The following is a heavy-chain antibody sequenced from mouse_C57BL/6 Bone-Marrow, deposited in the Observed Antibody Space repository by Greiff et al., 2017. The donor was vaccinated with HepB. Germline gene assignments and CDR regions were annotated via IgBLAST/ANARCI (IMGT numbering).Heavy chain of an antibody. CDR1: GYTFTSYW. V-gene: IGHV1-64*01. CDR2: IHPNSGST. J-gene: IGHJ2*01. Sequence: VQLQQPGAELVKPGASVKLSCKASGYTFTSYWMHWVKQRPGQGLEWIGMIHPNSGSTNYNEKLKSKATLTVDKSSSTAYMQLSSLTSEDSAVYYCARDYGRGYFDYWGQGTTLTVSS. D-gene: IGHD1-1*01. CDR3: ARDYGRGYFDY.